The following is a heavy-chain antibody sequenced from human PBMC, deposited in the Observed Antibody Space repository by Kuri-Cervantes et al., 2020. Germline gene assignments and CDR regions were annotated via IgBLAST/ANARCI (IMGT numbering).Heavy chain of an antibody. V-gene: IGHV4-61*01. Sequence: SETLSLTCTVSGGSVSSGSYYWSWIRQPPGKGLEWIGYIYTSGSTNYNPSLKSRVTISVDTSKNQFSLKLSSVTAADTAVYYCARDQRYYDILTGYYDWYFDLWGRGTLVTVSS. D-gene: IGHD3-9*01. CDR2: IYTSGST. CDR1: GGSVSSGSYY. CDR3: ARDQRYYDILTGYYDWYFDL. J-gene: IGHJ2*01.